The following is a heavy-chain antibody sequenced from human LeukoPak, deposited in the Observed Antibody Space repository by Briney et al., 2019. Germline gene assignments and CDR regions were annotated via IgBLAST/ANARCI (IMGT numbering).Heavy chain of an antibody. J-gene: IGHJ4*02. D-gene: IGHD2-2*01. CDR1: GFTLSEYA. CDR2: ISGSGGST. CDR3: AKGGEGIVVVPAAPPDH. Sequence: PGGSLRLSCAASGFTLSEYAVSWVRQAPGKGLEWVSAISGSGGSTYYADSVKGRFTISRDNSKNTLYLQMNSLRAEDTAVYYCAKGGEGIVVVPAAPPDHWGQGTLVTVSS. V-gene: IGHV3-23*01.